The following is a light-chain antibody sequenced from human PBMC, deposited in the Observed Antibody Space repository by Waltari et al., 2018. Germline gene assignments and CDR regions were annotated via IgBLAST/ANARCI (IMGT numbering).Light chain of an antibody. CDR3: QHYNYYPVT. CDR2: KAS. J-gene: IGKJ2*01. CDR1: QSIDTW. Sequence: DIQVTQSPSTRSASVGDKVTIACRASQSIDTWLAWYQQKPGKAPKLLIYKASHLESGVPLRFSGSGSGTEFTLTINSLQPDDFATYYCQHYNYYPVTYCQGTKLEI. V-gene: IGKV1-5*03.